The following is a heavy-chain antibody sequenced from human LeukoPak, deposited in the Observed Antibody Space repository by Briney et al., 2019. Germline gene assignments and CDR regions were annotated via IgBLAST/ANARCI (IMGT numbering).Heavy chain of an antibody. V-gene: IGHV4-39*07. Sequence: SETLSLTCTVSGGSISSTGYYWGWIRQPPGKGLEWIGSIYYSGSTYYNPSLKSRVTISVDRSKNQFSLKLSSVTAADTAVYYCARGPLMDVWGQGTTVTVSS. CDR2: IYYSGST. CDR3: ARGPLMDV. CDR1: GGSISSTGYY. J-gene: IGHJ6*02.